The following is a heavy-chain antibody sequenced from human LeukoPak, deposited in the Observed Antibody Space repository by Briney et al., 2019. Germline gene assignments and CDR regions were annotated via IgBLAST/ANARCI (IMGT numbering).Heavy chain of an antibody. J-gene: IGHJ5*02. CDR3: AKVGTIETTEELNWFDP. D-gene: IGHD4-11*01. Sequence: GGSLRLSCAASGFTFGNYAMSWVRQAPGKGLEWVSIISSSGDSTYYADSVKGRFTFSRDNSKNTPSLQMSSLGADDTAVYYCAKVGTIETTEELNWFDPWGQGTLVTVSS. V-gene: IGHV3-23*01. CDR2: ISSSGDST. CDR1: GFTFGNYA.